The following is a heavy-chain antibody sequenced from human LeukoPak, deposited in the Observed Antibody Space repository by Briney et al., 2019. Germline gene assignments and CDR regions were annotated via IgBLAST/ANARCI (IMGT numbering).Heavy chain of an antibody. CDR3: VRKFATGD. CDR1: GFTFSSHL. D-gene: IGHD1-14*01. V-gene: IGHV3-74*01. Sequence: GGSLRLSCAASGFTFSSHLMHWVRQAQGTGLVWVSSVKSDGTATNYADSAKGRFTISRDNAKNTLYPQMNSLRVEDTAVYYCVRKFATGDWGQGTLVTVSS. CDR2: VKSDGTAT. J-gene: IGHJ4*02.